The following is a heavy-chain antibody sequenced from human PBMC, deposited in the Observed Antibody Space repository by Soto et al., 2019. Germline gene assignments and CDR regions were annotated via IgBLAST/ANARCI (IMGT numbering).Heavy chain of an antibody. V-gene: IGHV3-30-3*01. Sequence: PGGSLRLSCAASGFTFSNYAMHWVRQAPGKGLEWVAVISYDGSNKYNADSVKGRFTISRDNSKNTLYLQMHSLRAEDTAVYYCARSGDMWLIRNIDYWGQGTLVTVSS. CDR1: GFTFSNYA. D-gene: IGHD6-19*01. CDR3: ARSGDMWLIRNIDY. CDR2: ISYDGSNK. J-gene: IGHJ4*02.